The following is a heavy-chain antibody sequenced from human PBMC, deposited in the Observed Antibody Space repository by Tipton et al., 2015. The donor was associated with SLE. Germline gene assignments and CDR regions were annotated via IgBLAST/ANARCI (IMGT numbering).Heavy chain of an antibody. CDR2: INSDGSSR. CDR3: TRTSGNSYGCGGIDS. Sequence: GLVKPSETLSLTCAVYGGPFSGFYWMYWVRQAPGKGLVWVSRINSDGSSRSYADSVKVRFTISRDNTKNTLFLQMNSLSAEDTAVYYCTRTSGNSYGCGGIDSWGQGTLVTVSS. V-gene: IGHV3-74*01. CDR1: GGPFSGFYW. D-gene: IGHD2/OR15-2a*01. J-gene: IGHJ4*02.